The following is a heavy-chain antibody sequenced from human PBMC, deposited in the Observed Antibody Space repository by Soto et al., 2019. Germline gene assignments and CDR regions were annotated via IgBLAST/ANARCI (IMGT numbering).Heavy chain of an antibody. Sequence: SVKVSCKASGGTFSSYTISWVRQAPGQGLEWMGRIIPIFGIANYAQKFQGRVTITADKSTSTAYMELSSLRSEDTAVYYCARDKTSGSYPKRFDYWGQGTLVTVSS. CDR1: GGTFSSYT. D-gene: IGHD1-26*01. J-gene: IGHJ4*02. CDR2: IIPIFGIA. V-gene: IGHV1-69*04. CDR3: ARDKTSGSYPKRFDY.